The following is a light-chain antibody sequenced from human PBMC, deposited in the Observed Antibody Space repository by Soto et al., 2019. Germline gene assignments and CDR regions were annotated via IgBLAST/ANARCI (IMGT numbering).Light chain of an antibody. V-gene: IGLV2-8*01. CDR3: SSYAGSNNVV. CDR1: SSDVGGYNY. J-gene: IGLJ2*01. Sequence: QSALTQPPSASGSPGQSVTISCTGTSSDVGGYNYVSWYQQHPGKAPKFMIYEVSKRPSGVPDRFSGSKSGNTASLTGSGLQAEDEADYYCSSYAGSNNVVFGGGTKLTVL. CDR2: EVS.